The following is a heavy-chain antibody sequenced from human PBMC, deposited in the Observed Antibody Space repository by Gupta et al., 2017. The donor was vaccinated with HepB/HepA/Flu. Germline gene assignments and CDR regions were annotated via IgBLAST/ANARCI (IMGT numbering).Heavy chain of an antibody. Sequence: EVQLVESGGVLVQPGGSLRRSCAASGVTISACPMTWVRQAPGKGLEWVSSIGGGGSVSFYADSGKDRFTIARDNPKNSMYLQMNSLRDEDTAVYYWARARGTDYWGQGTLVTVSS. CDR2: IGGGGSVS. J-gene: IGHJ4*02. CDR3: ARARGTDY. CDR1: GVTISACP. D-gene: IGHD3-16*01. V-gene: IGHV3-48*02.